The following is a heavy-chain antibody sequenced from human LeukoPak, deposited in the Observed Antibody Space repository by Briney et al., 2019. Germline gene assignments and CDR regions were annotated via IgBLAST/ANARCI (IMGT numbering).Heavy chain of an antibody. V-gene: IGHV1-8*01. CDR3: ARGRFSPRIGDYVY. CDR2: MNPNSGNT. J-gene: IGHJ4*02. CDR1: GYTFTNYD. Sequence: ASVKVSCKASGYTFTNYDINWVRQATGQGLEWMGWMNPNSGNTGYAQKFQGRVTMTRNTSISTAYMELSSLRSEDTAVYYCARGRFSPRIGDYVYWGQGTLVTVSS. D-gene: IGHD4-17*01.